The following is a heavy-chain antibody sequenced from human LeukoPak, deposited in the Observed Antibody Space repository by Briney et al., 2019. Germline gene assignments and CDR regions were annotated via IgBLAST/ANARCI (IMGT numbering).Heavy chain of an antibody. CDR2: IYDSGST. J-gene: IGHJ3*02. Sequence: SGTLSLTCTVSGASIRSGDYYWSWIRQPPGKGLEWIGYIYDSGSTYYNPSLKSRITISVDTSENRFSLKLSSVTATDTAVYYCARDCSGGSCYGAFDIWGQGTMVTVSS. D-gene: IGHD2-15*01. V-gene: IGHV4-30-4*01. CDR3: ARDCSGGSCYGAFDI. CDR1: GASIRSGDYY.